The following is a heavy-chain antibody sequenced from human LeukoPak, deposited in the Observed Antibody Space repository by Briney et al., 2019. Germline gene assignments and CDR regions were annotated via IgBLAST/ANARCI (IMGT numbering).Heavy chain of an antibody. CDR3: ASQGIAAAGNEFDY. Sequence: SETLSLTCTVSGGSISSYYWSWIRQPAGKGLEWIGRIYTSGSTNYNPSLKSRVTMSVHTSKNQFSLKLSSVTAADTAVYYCASQGIAAAGNEFDYWGQGTLVTVSS. CDR1: GGSISSYY. J-gene: IGHJ4*02. CDR2: IYTSGST. D-gene: IGHD6-13*01. V-gene: IGHV4-4*07.